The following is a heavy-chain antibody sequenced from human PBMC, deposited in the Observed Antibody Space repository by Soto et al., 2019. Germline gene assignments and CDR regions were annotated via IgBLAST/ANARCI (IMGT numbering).Heavy chain of an antibody. CDR1: GFTFSSYA. CDR2: ISYDGSNK. CDR3: ARMDGSGYYGSYFDY. Sequence: GGSLRLSCAASGFTFSSYAMHWVRQAPGKGLEWVAIISYDGSNKYYADSVKGRFTISRDNSKSTLFLQMNSLRAEDTAVYFCARMDGSGYYGSYFDYWGQGTLVTVSS. J-gene: IGHJ4*02. V-gene: IGHV3-30-3*01. D-gene: IGHD3-22*01.